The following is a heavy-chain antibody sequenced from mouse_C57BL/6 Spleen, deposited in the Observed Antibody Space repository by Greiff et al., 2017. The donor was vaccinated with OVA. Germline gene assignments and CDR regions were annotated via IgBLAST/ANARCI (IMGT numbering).Heavy chain of an antibody. J-gene: IGHJ2*01. CDR2: IYPRSGNT. CDR1: GYTFTSYG. Sequence: VQRVESGAELARPGASVKLSCKASGYTFTSYGISWVKQRTGQGLEWIGEIYPRSGNTYYNEKFKGKATLTADKSSSTAYMELRSLTSEDSAVDFCARFGNEYYFDYWGQGTTLTVSS. V-gene: IGHV1-81*01. D-gene: IGHD2-1*01. CDR3: ARFGNEYYFDY.